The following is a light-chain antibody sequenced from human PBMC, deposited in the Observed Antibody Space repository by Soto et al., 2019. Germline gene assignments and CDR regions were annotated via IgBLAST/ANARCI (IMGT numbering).Light chain of an antibody. CDR1: SSDVGGYNY. CDR3: SSYTSSSTV. J-gene: IGLJ1*01. Sequence: QSVLTQPASVSGSPGQSITISCTGTSSDVGGYNYVSWYQQHPGKAPKLMIYDVSNRPSGVSNRFSGSKYGNTASLTISGLQAEDEADYYCSSYTSSSTVFGTGTKVTVL. CDR2: DVS. V-gene: IGLV2-14*01.